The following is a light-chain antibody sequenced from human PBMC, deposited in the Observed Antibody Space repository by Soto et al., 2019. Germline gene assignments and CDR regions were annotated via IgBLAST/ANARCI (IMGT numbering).Light chain of an antibody. CDR1: QSINRF. CDR2: AAS. Sequence: DIQMTQSPSSLSASVGDRVTITCRASQSINRFLSWFQLKPGKAPRLLIYAASSLQTAVPSRFSGRGSGTDFTLTISSLVPEDFATYYCQQSFSTPVTFGQGTKLEIK. V-gene: IGKV1-39*01. J-gene: IGKJ2*01. CDR3: QQSFSTPVT.